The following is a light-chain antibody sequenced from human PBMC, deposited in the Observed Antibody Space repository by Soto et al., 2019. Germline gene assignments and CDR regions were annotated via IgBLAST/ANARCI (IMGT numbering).Light chain of an antibody. Sequence: DIVMTQSPDSLAVSLGERATINCKSSQSCLYSATNKNYLAWYQQKPGQPPKLLIYWASTRESGVPHRFSGRGSGTDFTHTISSLQAEDVAVYYCQQYYSRPKTLGQGTKVEIK. CDR2: WAS. V-gene: IGKV4-1*01. CDR3: QQYYSRPKT. CDR1: QSCLYSATNKNY. J-gene: IGKJ1*01.